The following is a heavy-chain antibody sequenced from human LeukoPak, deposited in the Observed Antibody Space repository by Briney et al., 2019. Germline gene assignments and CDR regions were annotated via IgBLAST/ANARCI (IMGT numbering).Heavy chain of an antibody. Sequence: GASVKVSCKASGGTFSSYAISWVRQAPGQGLEWMGIINPSSGSTNYAQKFQGRVTMTRDTSTSTVYMELSSLRSEDTAVYYCARDEYDGDYWGQGTLVTVSS. CDR1: GGTFSSYA. V-gene: IGHV1-46*01. CDR3: ARDEYDGDY. CDR2: INPSSGST. J-gene: IGHJ4*02. D-gene: IGHD3-3*01.